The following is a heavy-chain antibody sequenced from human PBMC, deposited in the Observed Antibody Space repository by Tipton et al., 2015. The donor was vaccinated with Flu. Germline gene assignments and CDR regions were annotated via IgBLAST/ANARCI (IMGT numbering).Heavy chain of an antibody. CDR3: ARMRARDCTLGVCYLWYFDL. J-gene: IGHJ2*01. CDR1: GGSIGSYY. CDR2: IYNNQYT. D-gene: IGHD2-8*01. Sequence: LSLTCTVSGGSIGSYYWNWIRQPPGKGLEWIGYIYNNQYTKYNPSLKSRVTISVDTSNKQFSLQLRSVTAADSAVYFCARMRARDCTLGVCYLWYFDLWGRGTPVTVSS. V-gene: IGHV4-59*01.